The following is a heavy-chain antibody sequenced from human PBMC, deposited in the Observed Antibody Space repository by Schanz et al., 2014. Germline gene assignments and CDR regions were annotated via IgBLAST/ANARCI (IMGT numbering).Heavy chain of an antibody. J-gene: IGHJ6*02. CDR1: GFTFSSYG. Sequence: QVQLVESGGGVVQPGRSLRLSCAASGFTFSSYGMHWVRQAPGKGLEWVAAMSYDGSIKYYGDSVKGRFTISRDNSKNTLYLQMNSLRAEDTSVYFCARVRRRIATPSTTSFRNYYYYAMDVWGQGTTVTGSS. D-gene: IGHD6-13*01. CDR3: ARVRRRIATPSTTSFRNYYYYAMDV. V-gene: IGHV3-33*01. CDR2: MSYDGSIK.